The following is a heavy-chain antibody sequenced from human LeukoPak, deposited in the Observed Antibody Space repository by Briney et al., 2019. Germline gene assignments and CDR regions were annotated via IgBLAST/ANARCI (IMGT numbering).Heavy chain of an antibody. V-gene: IGHV1-2*02. CDR1: GYTFTGYY. Sequence: ASVKVSCKVSGYTFTGYYMHWVRQAPGQGLEWMGWINPNSGGTNYAQKFQGGVTMTGDTSISTAYMELSRLRSDDTALYYCARGGSVVQRPRAPFDIWGQGTMVTVS. D-gene: IGHD4-23*01. J-gene: IGHJ3*02. CDR2: INPNSGGT. CDR3: ARGGSVVQRPRAPFDI.